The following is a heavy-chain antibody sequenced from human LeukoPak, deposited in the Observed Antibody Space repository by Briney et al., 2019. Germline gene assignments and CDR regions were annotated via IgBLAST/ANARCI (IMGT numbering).Heavy chain of an antibody. J-gene: IGHJ4*02. CDR2: FNPTAVTT. CDR3: ARDPEAAAVYFEY. Sequence: ASVSVSCTASGYTFTSDYMHWVRQAPGQGLEWMGMFNPTAVTTTYAQKFQGRVTITRDTSTSTVYMELSGLRSEDTAVYYCARDPEAAAVYFEYWGQGTLVTVSS. V-gene: IGHV1-46*01. CDR1: GYTFTSDY. D-gene: IGHD6-13*01.